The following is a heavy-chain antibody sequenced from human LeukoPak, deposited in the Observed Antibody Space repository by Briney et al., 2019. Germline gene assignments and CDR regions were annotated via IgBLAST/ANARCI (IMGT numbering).Heavy chain of an antibody. CDR3: ARAGSHKDFYYFDY. D-gene: IGHD1-26*01. Sequence: ASVKVSCKSSGYTFTVYYMHWVRQAPGQGLGWMGWINPNSGGTNYAQKLQGRVTMTRDTSISTAYMELSRLRSDDTAVYYCARAGSHKDFYYFDYWGQGTLVTVSS. V-gene: IGHV1-2*02. CDR2: INPNSGGT. CDR1: GYTFTVYY. J-gene: IGHJ4*02.